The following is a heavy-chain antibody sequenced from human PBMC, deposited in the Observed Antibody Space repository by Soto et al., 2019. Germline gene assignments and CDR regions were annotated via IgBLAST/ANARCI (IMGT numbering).Heavy chain of an antibody. CDR1: GFTFSSYA. Sequence: GGSLRLSCAASGFTFSSYAMSWVRQAPGKGLEWVSAISGSGGSTYYADSVKGRFTISRDNSKNTLYLQMNSLGAEDTAVYYCAKMLRDEPYEDGWFGDYYYYGMDVWGQGTTVTVSS. V-gene: IGHV3-23*01. J-gene: IGHJ6*02. CDR3: AKMLRDEPYEDGWFGDYYYYGMDV. CDR2: ISGSGGST. D-gene: IGHD3-10*01.